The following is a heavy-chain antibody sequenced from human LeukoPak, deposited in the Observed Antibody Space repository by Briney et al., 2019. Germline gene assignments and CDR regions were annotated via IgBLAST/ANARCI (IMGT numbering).Heavy chain of an antibody. CDR1: GFTFSGSA. J-gene: IGHJ4*02. V-gene: IGHV3-73*01. Sequence: PGGSLRLSCAASGFTFSGSAIHWVRQASGKGLQWVGRIRSKANTYATAYAASVKGRFTISRDDSKNTAYLQMNSLKMEDTAVYYCTRSLVGDYGGNSPYYFDSWGQGALVTVSS. CDR2: IRSKANTYAT. D-gene: IGHD4-23*01. CDR3: TRSLVGDYGGNSPYYFDS.